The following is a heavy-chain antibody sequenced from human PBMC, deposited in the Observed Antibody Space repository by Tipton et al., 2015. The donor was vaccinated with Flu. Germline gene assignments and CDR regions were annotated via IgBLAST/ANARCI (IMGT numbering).Heavy chain of an antibody. Sequence: TLSLTCTVSGGSISSYYWSWIRQPAGKGLEWIGRIYTSGSTNYNPSLKSRVTMSVDTSKNQFSLKLSSVTAADTAVYYCARDLRFLEWFYGTDVWGQGTTVTVSS. V-gene: IGHV4-4*07. CDR1: GGSISSYY. D-gene: IGHD3-3*01. J-gene: IGHJ6*02. CDR2: IYTSGST. CDR3: ARDLRFLEWFYGTDV.